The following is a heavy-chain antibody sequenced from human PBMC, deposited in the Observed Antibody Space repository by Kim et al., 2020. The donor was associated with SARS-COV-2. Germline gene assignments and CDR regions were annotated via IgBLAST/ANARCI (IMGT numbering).Heavy chain of an antibody. CDR3: AREEYYYGSGSQNQEGNYYYDGMDF. CDR1: GYTFTGYY. V-gene: IGHV1-2*04. Sequence: ASVKVSCKASGYTFTGYYMHWVRQAPGQGLEWMGWINPNSGGTNYAQKFQGWVTMTRDTSISTAYMELSRLRSDDTAVYYCAREEYYYGSGSQNQEGNYYYDGMDFWGQGTTVTVSS. CDR2: INPNSGGT. J-gene: IGHJ6*02. D-gene: IGHD3-10*01.